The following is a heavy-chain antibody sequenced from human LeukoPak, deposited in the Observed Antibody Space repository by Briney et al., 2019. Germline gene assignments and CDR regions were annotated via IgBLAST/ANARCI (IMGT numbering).Heavy chain of an antibody. Sequence: GASVKVSCKASGGTFSSYAINWGRQAPGQGLEWMGKIIPVHGKPNYAQQFQGRVTITADESTSTAYLELSSLKSEDTAVYYCAREGRITTPGTIYFSFGLDLWGQGTTVIVSS. CDR2: IIPVHGKP. CDR3: AREGRITTPGTIYFSFGLDL. D-gene: IGHD6-13*01. J-gene: IGHJ6*02. V-gene: IGHV1-69*11. CDR1: GGTFSSYA.